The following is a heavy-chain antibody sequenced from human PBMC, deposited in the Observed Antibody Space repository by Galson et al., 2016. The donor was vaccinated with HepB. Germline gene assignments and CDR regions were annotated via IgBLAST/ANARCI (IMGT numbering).Heavy chain of an antibody. CDR1: GFTISTYG. D-gene: IGHD2-21*02. Sequence: SLRLSCAASGFTISTYGMHWVRQAPGKGLEWVAVIWYDGNKKYYADSVKGRFTISRDNSKNTLYLQMNRLRVEDTAVYYCARKDQASYCGGDCYRGWFDPWGQGTLVTVSS. V-gene: IGHV3-33*01. CDR3: ARKDQASYCGGDCYRGWFDP. J-gene: IGHJ5*02. CDR2: IWYDGNKK.